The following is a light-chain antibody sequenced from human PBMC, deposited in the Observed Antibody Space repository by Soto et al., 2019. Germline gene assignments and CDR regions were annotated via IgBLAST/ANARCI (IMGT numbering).Light chain of an antibody. CDR3: SSYTSSSTLVV. Sequence: QSVLTQPASVSGSPGPSITISCTGTSSDVGGYNYVSWYQQHPGKAPKLMIYDVSNRPSGVSNRFSGSKSGNTASLTISGLQAEDEADYYCSSYTSSSTLVVFGTGTKVTVL. J-gene: IGLJ1*01. CDR1: SSDVGGYNY. CDR2: DVS. V-gene: IGLV2-14*01.